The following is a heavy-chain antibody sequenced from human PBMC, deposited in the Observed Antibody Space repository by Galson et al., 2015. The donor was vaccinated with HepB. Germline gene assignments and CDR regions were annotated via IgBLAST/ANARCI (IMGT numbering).Heavy chain of an antibody. CDR2: IFPSDSQI. D-gene: IGHD5-18*01. J-gene: IGHJ3*02. CDR3: ARFARSRGFSYGYDAFDI. Sequence: QSGAEVKEPGESLKISCRASGYSFKAYWIGWVRQKSGKGLEWMGLIFPSDSQIRYSPSFQGQVTISADTPNNAAYLQWSSLKAWDTALYYCARFARSRGFSYGYDAFDIWGQGTMVSVSS. V-gene: IGHV5-51*01. CDR1: GYSFKAYW.